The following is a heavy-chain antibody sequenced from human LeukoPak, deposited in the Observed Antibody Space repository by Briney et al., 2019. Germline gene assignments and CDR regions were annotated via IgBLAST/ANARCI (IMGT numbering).Heavy chain of an antibody. CDR2: TNSDGSST. CDR1: GFTFSSYW. CDR3: ARVGTNYYGSGSYRTYYYMDV. D-gene: IGHD3-10*01. Sequence: GGSLRLSCVASGFTFSSYWMHWVRQAPGKGLVWVSRTNSDGSSTSYADSVKGRFTISRDNAKNTLYLQMNSLRVEDTAVYYCARVGTNYYGSGSYRTYYYMDVWGKGTTVTVSS. J-gene: IGHJ6*03. V-gene: IGHV3-74*01.